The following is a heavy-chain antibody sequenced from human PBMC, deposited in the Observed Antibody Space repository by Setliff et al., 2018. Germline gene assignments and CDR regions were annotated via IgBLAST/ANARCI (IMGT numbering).Heavy chain of an antibody. CDR2: ISGSGGAT. CDR3: AKYPSNSVYNYFDP. V-gene: IGHV3-23*01. J-gene: IGHJ5*02. D-gene: IGHD1-7*01. CDR1: GFTFSSYA. Sequence: QSGGSLRLSCAASGFTFSSYAMTWVRQAPGKGLEWVSGISGSGGATYYAASVKGRFSISRDNSKNTLSLQMNSLRAEDTAIYYRAKYPSNSVYNYFDPWGQGTLVTVSS.